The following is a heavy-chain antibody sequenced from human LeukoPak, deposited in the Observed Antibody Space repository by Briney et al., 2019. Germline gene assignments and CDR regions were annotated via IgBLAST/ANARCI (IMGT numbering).Heavy chain of an antibody. J-gene: IGHJ4*02. D-gene: IGHD3-16*02. CDR2: INHSGST. CDR3: ARVFKLLGDYVWGSCRPPNSYFDY. Sequence: SETLSLTCAVYGGSFSGYYWSWIRQPPGKGLEWIGEINHSGSTNYNPSLKSRVTISVDTSKNQFSLKLSSVTAADTAVYYCARVFKLLGDYVWGSCRPPNSYFDYWGQGTLVTVSS. CDR1: GGSFSGYY. V-gene: IGHV4-34*01.